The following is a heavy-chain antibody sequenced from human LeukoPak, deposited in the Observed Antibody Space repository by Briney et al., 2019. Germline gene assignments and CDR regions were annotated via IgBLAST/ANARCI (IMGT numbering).Heavy chain of an antibody. J-gene: IGHJ4*02. CDR2: ISGSGGST. D-gene: IGHD1-1*01. Sequence: PGGSLRLSCAASGFTFSRYAMSWVREAPGKGLEWVSAISGSGGSTYYADSVKGRFTISGDNSKNTLYLQMNSLRAEDTAVYYCAREGTTGTTGPYFDYWGQGTLVTVSS. V-gene: IGHV3-23*01. CDR1: GFTFSRYA. CDR3: AREGTTGTTGPYFDY.